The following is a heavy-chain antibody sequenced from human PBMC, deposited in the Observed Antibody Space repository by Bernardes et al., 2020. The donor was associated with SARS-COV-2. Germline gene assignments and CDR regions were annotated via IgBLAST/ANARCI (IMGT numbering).Heavy chain of an antibody. CDR2: IYYSGST. D-gene: IGHD3-22*01. J-gene: IGHJ6*02. Sequence: SETLSLTCTVSGGSVSSGGYYWSWIRQPPGKGLEWIGDIYYSGSTNNHPSLKSRVTISVDTAKNQFSLKLSSVTAADTAVYYCAGDNIGGYYPYHYYGVDVWGQGTTVTVSS. V-gene: IGHV4-61*08. CDR1: GGSVSSGGYY. CDR3: AGDNIGGYYPYHYYGVDV.